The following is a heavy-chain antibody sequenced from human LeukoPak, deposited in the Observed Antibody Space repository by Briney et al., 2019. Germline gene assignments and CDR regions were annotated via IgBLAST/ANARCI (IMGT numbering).Heavy chain of an antibody. CDR3: ARVTGYVIEDYFDY. Sequence: PSETLSLTCTVSGDSISSRSYYWGWIRQPPGKGLEWIGYIYYSGSTNYNPSLKSRVTISVDTSKNQSSLKLRSVTAADTAVYYCARVTGYVIEDYFDYWGQGTLVTVSS. D-gene: IGHD3-22*01. CDR2: IYYSGST. CDR1: GDSISSRSYY. J-gene: IGHJ4*02. V-gene: IGHV4-61*05.